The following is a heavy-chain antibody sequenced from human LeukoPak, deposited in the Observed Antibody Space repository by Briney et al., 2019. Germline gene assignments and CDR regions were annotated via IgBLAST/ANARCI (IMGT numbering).Heavy chain of an antibody. CDR1: GGSISSGGYY. D-gene: IGHD4-17*01. CDR2: IYHSGST. CDR3: AREDYGDSYNWFDP. Sequence: PSQTLSLTCTVSGGSISSGGYYWSWIRQPPGKGLEWIGYIYHSGSTNYNPSLKSRVTISVDTSKNQFSLKLSSVTAADTAVYYCAREDYGDSYNWFDPWGQGTLVTVSS. V-gene: IGHV4-30-2*01. J-gene: IGHJ5*02.